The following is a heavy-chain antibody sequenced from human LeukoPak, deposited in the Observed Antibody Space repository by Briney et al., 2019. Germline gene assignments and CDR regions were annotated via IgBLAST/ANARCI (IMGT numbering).Heavy chain of an antibody. D-gene: IGHD1-26*01. CDR2: IYYSGST. V-gene: IGHV4-59*08. CDR1: GGSISSYY. Sequence: SETLSLTCTVSGGSISSYYWSWIRQPPGKGLEWIGYIYYSGSTNYNPSLKSRVTISVDTPKNQFSLKLSSVTAADTAVYYCASLVGATLLFDYWGQGTLVTVSS. CDR3: ASLVGATLLFDY. J-gene: IGHJ4*02.